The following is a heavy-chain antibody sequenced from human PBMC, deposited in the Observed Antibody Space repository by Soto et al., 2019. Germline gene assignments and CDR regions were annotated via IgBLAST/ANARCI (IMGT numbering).Heavy chain of an antibody. CDR1: GGSISSNNW. Sequence: QVQLQESGPRLVKPSGTLSLTCTVSGGSISSNNWWTWVRQPPGKGLEWIGEIYHSGDTNYKPSLETRVSISVDKSKNQISLRLNSVTAADTAVYYCARETYSNYGGWIDFWGQGALVTVFS. CDR3: ARETYSNYGGWIDF. V-gene: IGHV4-4*02. D-gene: IGHD4-4*01. J-gene: IGHJ4*02. CDR2: IYHSGDT.